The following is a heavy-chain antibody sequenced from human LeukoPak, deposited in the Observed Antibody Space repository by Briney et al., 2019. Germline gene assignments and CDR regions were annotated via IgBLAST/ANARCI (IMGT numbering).Heavy chain of an antibody. D-gene: IGHD5-12*01. CDR2: ISYDGSNK. Sequence: GGSLRLSCAASGFTFSSYATHWVRQAPGKGLEWVAVISYDGSNKYYADSVKGRFTISRDNSKNTLYLQMNSLRAEDMAVYYCARGSAPSIVATISPDGAFDIWGQGTMVTVSS. V-gene: IGHV3-30*04. CDR3: ARGSAPSIVATISPDGAFDI. J-gene: IGHJ3*02. CDR1: GFTFSSYA.